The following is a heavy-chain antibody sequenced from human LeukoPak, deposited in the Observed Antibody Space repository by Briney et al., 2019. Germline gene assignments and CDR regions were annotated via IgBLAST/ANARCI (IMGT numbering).Heavy chain of an antibody. J-gene: IGHJ4*02. CDR1: GFTFRSYW. CDR3: ASSIAAAGDY. CDR2: INSDGSST. D-gene: IGHD6-13*01. Sequence: PGGSLRLSCAASGFTFRSYWMHWVRQAPGKGLVWVSRINSDGSSTSYADSVKGRFTTSRDNAKNTLYLQMNSLRAEDTAVYYCASSIAAAGDYWGQGTLVTVSS. V-gene: IGHV3-74*01.